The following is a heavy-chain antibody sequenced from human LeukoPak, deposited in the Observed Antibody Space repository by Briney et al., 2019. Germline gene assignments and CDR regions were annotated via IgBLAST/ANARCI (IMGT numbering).Heavy chain of an antibody. CDR3: ARRAADVAMIRGANPYFDY. D-gene: IGHD3-10*01. V-gene: IGHV4-38-2*01. Sequence: KPSESLSLTCAVSGYSISSGYYWGWIRQPPGKGLEWIGSIYHSGGTYYNASLKSRVIISVDTSKNQFSLKLSSVTAADTAVYYCARRAADVAMIRGANPYFDYWGQGTLVTVSS. CDR2: IYHSGGT. J-gene: IGHJ4*02. CDR1: GYSISSGYY.